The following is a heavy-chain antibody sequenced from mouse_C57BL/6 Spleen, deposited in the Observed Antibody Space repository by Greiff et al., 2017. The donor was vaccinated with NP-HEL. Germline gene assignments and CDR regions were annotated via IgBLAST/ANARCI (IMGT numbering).Heavy chain of an antibody. D-gene: IGHD3-1*01. CDR1: GYTFTSYW. J-gene: IGHJ2*01. V-gene: IGHV1-64*01. Sequence: QVQLQQSGAELVKPGASVKLSCKASGYTFTSYWMHWVKQRPGQGLEWIGMIHPSSGSTNYNEKFKSKATLTVDKSTSTAYMQLSSLTSEDSAVYYCARKDQDFSSSFDGWGKGTTLTVSS. CDR3: ARKDQDFSSSFDG. CDR2: IHPSSGST.